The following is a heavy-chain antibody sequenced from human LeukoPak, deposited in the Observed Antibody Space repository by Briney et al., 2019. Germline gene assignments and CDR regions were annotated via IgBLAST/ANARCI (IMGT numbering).Heavy chain of an antibody. J-gene: IGHJ4*02. Sequence: ASVKVSCKASGYTFTSYYIHWVRQAPGQGLEWMGTMNPSGGTTSYAQKLQGKITMTRDASTSTVYVELSSLRSEDTALYYCARGEYGSGSSQPFGYWGQGTLVTVSS. V-gene: IGHV1-46*01. CDR2: MNPSGGTT. D-gene: IGHD3-10*01. CDR3: ARGEYGSGSSQPFGY. CDR1: GYTFTSYY.